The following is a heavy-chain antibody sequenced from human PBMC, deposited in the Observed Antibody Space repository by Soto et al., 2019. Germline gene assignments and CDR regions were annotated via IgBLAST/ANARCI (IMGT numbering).Heavy chain of an antibody. D-gene: IGHD1-26*01. CDR2: IYWDDSK. CDR3: AHAYGGRSLY. V-gene: IGHV2-5*02. Sequence: QITLKESGPTLVKPTQTLTLTCTFSGFSLTTDRVGVGWIRQPPGEALEWLAVIYWDDSKTYRPSLESRLTITKDTYKNQVALTVTNMDSLDTATYYCAHAYGGRSLYWGQGTLVTVSS. J-gene: IGHJ4*02. CDR1: GFSLTTDRVG.